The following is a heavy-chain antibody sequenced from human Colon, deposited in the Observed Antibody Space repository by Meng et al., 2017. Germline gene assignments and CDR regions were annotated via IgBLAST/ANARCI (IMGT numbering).Heavy chain of an antibody. CDR1: GGSISINNW. CDR3: AFNGPYRLDH. D-gene: IGHD3-16*02. Sequence: QVQLRESGPGLVKPSGTLSLTCAVSGGSISINNWWSWVRQPPGKGLEWIGEIYHSGSTNYNPSLKSRVTISVDKSKNQFSLEVNSVTTADTAVYYCAFNGPYRLDHWGQGTLVTVSS. CDR2: IYHSGST. J-gene: IGHJ4*02. V-gene: IGHV4-4*02.